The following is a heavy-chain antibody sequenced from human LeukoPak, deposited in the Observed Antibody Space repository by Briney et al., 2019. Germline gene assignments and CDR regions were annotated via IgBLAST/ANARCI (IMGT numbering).Heavy chain of an antibody. CDR2: ISSSGNTI. CDR1: GFTFSSYG. J-gene: IGHJ4*02. CDR3: ARAGYSSGWFGF. V-gene: IGHV3-48*03. D-gene: IGHD6-19*01. Sequence: GGSLRPSCAASGFTFSSYGMNWVRQAPGKGLEWVSYISSSGNTIYYADSVKGRFTISRDNAKNSLYLQMNSLRAEDTAVYYCARAGYSSGWFGFWGQGTLVTVSS.